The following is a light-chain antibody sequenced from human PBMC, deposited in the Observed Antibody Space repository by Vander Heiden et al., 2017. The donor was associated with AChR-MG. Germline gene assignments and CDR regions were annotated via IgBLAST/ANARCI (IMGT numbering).Light chain of an antibody. CDR1: QSVSNYY. CDR2: GAS. Sequence: EIVLTQSPGTLSLSPGERATLSCRASQSVSNYYLAWYQQKPGQAPRLLIYGASSRATDIPDRFSGSWSGTDFTLTISRLEPEDFAVYYCQQYGNSPYTFGQGTKVDIK. CDR3: QQYGNSPYT. J-gene: IGKJ2*01. V-gene: IGKV3-20*01.